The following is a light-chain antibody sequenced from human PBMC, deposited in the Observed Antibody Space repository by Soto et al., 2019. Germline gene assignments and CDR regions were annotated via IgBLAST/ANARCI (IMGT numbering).Light chain of an antibody. J-gene: IGKJ5*01. CDR3: QQYNKWPPGIT. V-gene: IGKV3-15*01. CDR1: QSISSY. Sequence: EIVLTQSPATLSVSPGGRATLSCRSSQSISSYLAWYQQKPGQAPRLLIYGASIRVTGISARFSGSGSGTEFTLTISSLQSEDFAVYYCQQYNKWPPGITFGQGTRLEI. CDR2: GAS.